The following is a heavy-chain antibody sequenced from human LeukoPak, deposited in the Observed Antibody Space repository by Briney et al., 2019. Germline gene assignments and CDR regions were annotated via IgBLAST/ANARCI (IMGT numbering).Heavy chain of an antibody. J-gene: IGHJ4*02. D-gene: IGHD6-13*01. CDR3: ARDGPVAAAGLDY. V-gene: IGHV3-7*01. CDR2: IKQDGSEE. Sequence: PGGSLRLSCAASGFTFSSYWMTWVRQASGKGLEWVANIKQDGSEEYYVDSVKGRFTISRDNAKNSLYLQMNSLRAEDTAVYYCARDGPVAAAGLDYWGQGTLVTVSS. CDR1: GFTFSSYW.